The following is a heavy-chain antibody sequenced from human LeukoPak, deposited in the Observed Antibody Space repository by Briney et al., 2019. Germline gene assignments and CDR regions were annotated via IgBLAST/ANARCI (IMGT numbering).Heavy chain of an antibody. J-gene: IGHJ6*02. Sequence: PSETLSLTCAVYGGSFSGYYWSWIRQPPGKGLEWIGEINHSGSTNYNPSLKSRVTISVDTSKNQFSLKLSSVTAADTAVYYCARGRNDFWSGYSPRYCYGMDVWGQGTTVTVSS. D-gene: IGHD3-3*01. CDR1: GGSFSGYY. CDR2: INHSGST. CDR3: ARGRNDFWSGYSPRYCYGMDV. V-gene: IGHV4-34*01.